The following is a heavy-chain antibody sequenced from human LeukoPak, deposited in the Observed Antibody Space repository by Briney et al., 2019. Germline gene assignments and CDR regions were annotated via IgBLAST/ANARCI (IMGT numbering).Heavy chain of an antibody. J-gene: IGHJ6*02. CDR1: GGTFSSYA. V-gene: IGHV1-69*13. CDR2: IIPIFGTA. CDR3: ATTLAYYYYGMDV. Sequence: SVTVSCKASGGTFSSYAISWVRQAPGQGLEWMGGIIPIFGTANYAQKFQGRVTITADESTSTAYMELSSLRSEDTAVYYCATTLAYYYYGMDVWGQGTTVTVSS.